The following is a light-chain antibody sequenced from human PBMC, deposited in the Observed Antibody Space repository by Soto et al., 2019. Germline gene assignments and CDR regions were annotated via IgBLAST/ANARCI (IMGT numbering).Light chain of an antibody. CDR2: GAF. CDR3: QKYNSAPYA. V-gene: IGKV1-27*01. CDR1: QGISNY. Sequence: DIQMTQSPSSLSASVGDRVTITCRASQGISNYLAWYQQRPGQVPKLLIYGAFTLQSGVPSRFSGSGSGTDVTLTISSLQPEDVGTYYCQKYNSAPYAFGQGTKLEIK. J-gene: IGKJ2*01.